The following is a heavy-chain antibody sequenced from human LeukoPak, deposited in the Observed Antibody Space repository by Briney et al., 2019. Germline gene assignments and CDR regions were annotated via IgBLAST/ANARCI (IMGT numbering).Heavy chain of an antibody. J-gene: IGHJ4*02. Sequence: PSETLSLTCTVSGGSISSSSYYWGWIRQPPGKGLEWIWSIYYSGSTYYNPSLKSRVTISVDTSKNQFSLKLSSVTAADTAVYYCARFPPWRGIVVVPAAIPYWGQGTLVTVSS. CDR2: IYYSGST. CDR3: ARFPPWRGIVVVPAAIPY. D-gene: IGHD2-2*01. CDR1: GGSISSSSYY. V-gene: IGHV4-39*01.